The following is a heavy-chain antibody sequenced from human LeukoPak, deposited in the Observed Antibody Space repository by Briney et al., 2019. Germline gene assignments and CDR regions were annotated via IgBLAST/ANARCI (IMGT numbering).Heavy chain of an antibody. CDR2: ISYDGSNK. CDR1: GFTFSTFA. Sequence: GGSLRLSCAASGFTFSTFAMHWVRQAPGKGLEWVAVISYDGSNKYYADSVKGRFTISRDNSKNTLYLQMNSLRAEDTAVYYCASPSIDQQWLVRYYFDYWGQGTLVTVSS. V-gene: IGHV3-30*03. D-gene: IGHD6-19*01. CDR3: ASPSIDQQWLVRYYFDY. J-gene: IGHJ4*02.